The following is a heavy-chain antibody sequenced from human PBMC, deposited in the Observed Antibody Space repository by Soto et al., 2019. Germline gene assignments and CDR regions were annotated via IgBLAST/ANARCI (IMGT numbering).Heavy chain of an antibody. CDR1: GFTFSSYA. CDR2: ISGSGDST. Sequence: EVQLLESGGGLVQPGGSLRLSCAASGFTFSSYAMSWVRQAPGKGLEWVSVISGSGDSTYYADSVKGRFTIPRDNSKNALYLQMNSLRAEDTAVYYCARRNYVGPYFDSWGQGTLVTVSS. D-gene: IGHD1-7*01. V-gene: IGHV3-23*01. CDR3: ARRNYVGPYFDS. J-gene: IGHJ4*02.